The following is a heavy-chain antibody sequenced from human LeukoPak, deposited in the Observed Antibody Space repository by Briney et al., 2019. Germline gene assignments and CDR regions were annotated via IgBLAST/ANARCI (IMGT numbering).Heavy chain of an antibody. V-gene: IGHV4-30-2*01. CDR1: GGSISSGGYA. D-gene: IGHD3-10*01. J-gene: IGHJ4*02. CDR2: IYDTGDT. CDR3: ARYGGSGTYFFDY. Sequence: SETLSLTCAVSGGSISSGGYAWSWIRQPPGKGLEWTGYIYDTGDTYYNPSLKSRVIISLDRSKNQFSLKLSSVTAADTAVYYCARYGGSGTYFFDYWGQGTLVTVSS.